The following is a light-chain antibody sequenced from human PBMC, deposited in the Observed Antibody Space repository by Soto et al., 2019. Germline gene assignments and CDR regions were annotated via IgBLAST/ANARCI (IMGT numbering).Light chain of an antibody. J-gene: IGKJ3*01. V-gene: IGKV1-33*01. CDR2: EAS. CDR3: QQYDNLPFT. CDR1: QDITNY. Sequence: DIQMTQSPSSLSASVGDRVTITCQASQDITNYLNWYQQKPGKAPKLLIYEASNLETGVPSRFSGSGSGTDFTLTIRSLQPEDIATYYCQQYDNLPFTFGPGNTVDI.